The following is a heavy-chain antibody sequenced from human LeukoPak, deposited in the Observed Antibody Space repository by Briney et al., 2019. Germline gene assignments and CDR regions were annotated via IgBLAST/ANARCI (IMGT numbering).Heavy chain of an antibody. CDR2: INHSGST. CDR3: AGPQRFLDY. V-gene: IGHV4-34*01. Sequence: SETLSLTCAVYGGSFSGYYWSWIRQPPGKGLEWIGEINHSGSTNYNPSLKSRVTISVDRSKNQFSLKLSSVTAADTAVYYCAGPQRFLDYWGQGTLVTVSS. CDR1: GGSFSGYY. D-gene: IGHD3-3*01. J-gene: IGHJ4*02.